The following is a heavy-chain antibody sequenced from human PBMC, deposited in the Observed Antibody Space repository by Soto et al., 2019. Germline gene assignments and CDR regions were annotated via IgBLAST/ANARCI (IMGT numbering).Heavy chain of an antibody. Sequence: GGSLRLSCAASPFTFRSYSMHWVRQTPGKGLEWVTAICYDGGTKYYADSVKGRFTISRDNSKNTLYLQMDSLRAEDTAVYYCAKGYSSSSRFDYWGQGTLVTVSS. V-gene: IGHV3-33*06. CDR1: PFTFRSYS. D-gene: IGHD6-6*01. CDR2: ICYDGGTK. CDR3: AKGYSSSSRFDY. J-gene: IGHJ4*02.